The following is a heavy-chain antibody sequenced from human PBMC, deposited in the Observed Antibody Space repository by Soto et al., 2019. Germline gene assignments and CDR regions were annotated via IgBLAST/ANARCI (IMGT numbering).Heavy chain of an antibody. CDR2: IYSGGGT. D-gene: IGHD2-21*02. CDR3: ARDRAGLHIDY. Sequence: EVQLVESGGGWVQPGGSLRLSCAASGFTVSSNYMSWVRQAPGKGLEWVSVIYSGGGTFYADSVKGRFTISRDNSKNTLYLQMNSLRAEDTAVYYCARDRAGLHIDYWGQGTLVTVSS. V-gene: IGHV3-66*01. CDR1: GFTVSSNY. J-gene: IGHJ4*02.